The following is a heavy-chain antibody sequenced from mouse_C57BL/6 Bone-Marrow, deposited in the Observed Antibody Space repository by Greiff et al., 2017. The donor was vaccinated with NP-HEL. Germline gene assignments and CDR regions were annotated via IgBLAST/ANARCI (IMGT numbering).Heavy chain of an antibody. V-gene: IGHV1-14*01. CDR2: IYPYNDGT. D-gene: IGHD1-1*01. J-gene: IGHJ1*03. CDR3: ARSSTTVVAPYWYFDV. Sequence: EVQLQQSGPELVKPGASVKMSCKASGYTFTSYVMHWVKQKPGQGLEWIGYIYPYNDGTKYNEKFKGKATLTSDKSYSTAYMELSSLTSEDSAVYYCARSSTTVVAPYWYFDVWGTGTTVTVSS. CDR1: GYTFTSYV.